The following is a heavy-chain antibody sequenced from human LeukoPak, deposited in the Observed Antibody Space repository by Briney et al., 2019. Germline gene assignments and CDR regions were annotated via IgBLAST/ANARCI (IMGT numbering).Heavy chain of an antibody. D-gene: IGHD6-6*01. Sequence: LPGGSLRLSCAASGFTFSSAAMTWVRQAPGKGLEWVSYISSSGSTIYYADSVKGRFTISRDNAKNSLYLQMNSLRAGDTAVYYCARDLEYSSSSLGYWGQGTLVTVSS. CDR1: GFTFSSAA. V-gene: IGHV3-48*03. CDR2: ISSSGSTI. CDR3: ARDLEYSSSSLGY. J-gene: IGHJ4*02.